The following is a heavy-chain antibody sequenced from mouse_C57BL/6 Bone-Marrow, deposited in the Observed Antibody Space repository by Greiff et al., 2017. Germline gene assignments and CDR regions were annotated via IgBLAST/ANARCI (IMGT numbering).Heavy chain of an antibody. CDR3: ARKVITTGVAKGFAY. CDR2: IYPRSGNT. CDR1: GYTFTSYG. V-gene: IGHV1-81*01. J-gene: IGHJ3*01. D-gene: IGHD1-1*01. Sequence: QVQLKESGAELARPGASVKLSCKASGYTFTSYGISWVKQSNGKGLEWIGDIYPRSGNTYYNEKFKGKDTLTAENSSSTAYIALSSLTSADSASFVGARKVITTGVAKGFAYWGQGTLVTVSA.